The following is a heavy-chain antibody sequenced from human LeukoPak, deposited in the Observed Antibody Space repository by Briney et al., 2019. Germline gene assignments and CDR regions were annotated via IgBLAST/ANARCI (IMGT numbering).Heavy chain of an antibody. D-gene: IGHD6-13*01. Sequence: GGSLRLSCAASGFTFSSYAMSWVRQAPGKGLEWVSAISGSGGSTYYADSVKGRFTISRDNSKNTLYLQMNSLRAEDTAVYYCARSVGSSCSFDAFDIWGQGTMVTVSS. CDR2: ISGSGGST. V-gene: IGHV3-23*01. J-gene: IGHJ3*02. CDR1: GFTFSSYA. CDR3: ARSVGSSCSFDAFDI.